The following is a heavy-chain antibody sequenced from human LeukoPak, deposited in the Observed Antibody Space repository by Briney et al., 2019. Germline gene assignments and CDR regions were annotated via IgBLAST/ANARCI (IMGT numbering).Heavy chain of an antibody. J-gene: IGHJ6*03. V-gene: IGHV1-2*02. CDR3: ATSAGDYRAGHYYYMGV. CDR2: INPNTAGT. Sequence: ASVKVSCKASGYTFTGYYFHWVRQAPGQGLEWMGWINPNTAGTDYAQKFLGGVTLTWDTSISTAYMELNRLTSDDTAVYYCATSAGDYRAGHYYYMGVWGKGTSVTVSS. CDR1: GYTFTGYY. D-gene: IGHD4-11*01.